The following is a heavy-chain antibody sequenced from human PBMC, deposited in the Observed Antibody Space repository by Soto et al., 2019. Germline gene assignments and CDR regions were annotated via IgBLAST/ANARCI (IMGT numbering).Heavy chain of an antibody. V-gene: IGHV1-46*01. Sequence: GASVKVSCKASGYTFTSYYMHWVRRAPGQGLEWMGIINPSGGSTSYAQKFQGRATMTRDTSTSTVYMELSSLRSEDTAVYYCARVTFGELYKADYWGQGTLVTVSS. CDR1: GYTFTSYY. D-gene: IGHD3-10*01. CDR2: INPSGGST. CDR3: ARVTFGELYKADY. J-gene: IGHJ4*02.